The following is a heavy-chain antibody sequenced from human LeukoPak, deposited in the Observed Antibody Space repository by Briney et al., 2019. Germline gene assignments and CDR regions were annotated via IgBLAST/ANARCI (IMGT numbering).Heavy chain of an antibody. V-gene: IGHV3-23*01. J-gene: IGHJ4*02. CDR2: ISDTGNT. D-gene: IGHD2-15*01. Sequence: TGGTLRLSCAASGFTFSDYYMSWVRQAPGKGLEWVSAISDTGNTYHADSVKGRFTISRDSSKNTLFLQMNRLRPEDAAVYYCAKAPVTTCRGAFCYPFDYWGLGTLVTVSS. CDR1: GFTFSDYY. CDR3: AKAPVTTCRGAFCYPFDY.